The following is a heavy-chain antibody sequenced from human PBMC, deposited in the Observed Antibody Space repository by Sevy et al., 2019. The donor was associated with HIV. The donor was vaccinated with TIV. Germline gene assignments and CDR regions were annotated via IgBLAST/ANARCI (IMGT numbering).Heavy chain of an antibody. Sequence: GGSLRLSCVVSGFSVSSNYMSWVRQAPGKGLEWVSNIYSDGRTYYADSVRGRFTISRDNSKNTVYLQMNSLRAEDTAVYYCAKDPGIAAANTRRFADYWGQRTLVTVSS. D-gene: IGHD6-25*01. CDR1: GFSVSSNY. V-gene: IGHV3-53*01. J-gene: IGHJ4*02. CDR3: AKDPGIAAANTRRFADY. CDR2: IYSDGRT.